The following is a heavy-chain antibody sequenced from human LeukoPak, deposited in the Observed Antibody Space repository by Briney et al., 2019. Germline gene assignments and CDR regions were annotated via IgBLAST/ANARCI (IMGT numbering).Heavy chain of an antibody. V-gene: IGHV4-59*01. Sequence: SETLSLTCTVSGGSISSYYWSWIRQPPGKGLEWIGYIYYSGSTNYNPSLKSRVTISVDTSKNQFSLKLSSVTAADTAVYYCARFYYDSSGYYSLIYWGQGTLVTVSS. D-gene: IGHD3-22*01. CDR2: IYYSGST. CDR3: ARFYYDSSGYYSLIY. CDR1: GGSISSYY. J-gene: IGHJ4*02.